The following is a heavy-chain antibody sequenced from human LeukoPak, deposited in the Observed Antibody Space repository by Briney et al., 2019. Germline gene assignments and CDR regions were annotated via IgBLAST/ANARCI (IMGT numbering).Heavy chain of an antibody. Sequence: PSETLSLTCAVYGGSFSGYYWSWIRQPPGKGLEWIGEINHSGSTNYNPSLKSRVTISVDTSKNQFSLKLSSVTAADTAVYYCARGRNYYDSSGYDFDYWAREPWSPSPQ. CDR2: INHSGST. V-gene: IGHV4-34*01. CDR1: GGSFSGYY. D-gene: IGHD3-22*01. J-gene: IGHJ4*02. CDR3: ARGRNYYDSSGYDFDY.